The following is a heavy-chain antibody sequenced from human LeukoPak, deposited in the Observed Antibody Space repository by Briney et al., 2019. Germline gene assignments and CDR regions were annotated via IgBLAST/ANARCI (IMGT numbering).Heavy chain of an antibody. V-gene: IGHV3-7*01. J-gene: IGHJ4*02. CDR1: GFTFRIFY. CDR3: ARLNPNYFDY. CDR2: IKQDGSEN. Sequence: GGSLRLSCAASGFTFRIFYMSWVRQAPGKGLEWVANIKQDGSENYYVDSVKGRFTISRDNAKNSLYLQMNSLRAEDTAVYYCARLNPNYFDYWGQGTLVTVSS.